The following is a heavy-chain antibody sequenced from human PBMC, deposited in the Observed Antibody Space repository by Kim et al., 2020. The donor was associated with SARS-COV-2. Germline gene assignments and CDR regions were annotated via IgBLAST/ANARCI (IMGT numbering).Heavy chain of an antibody. CDR3: ARGPRVTILNLSPENWFDP. J-gene: IGHJ5*02. Sequence: GGSLRLSCAASGFTFNTFAMAWVRQAPGRGLEWVATISDRGGTTLYADSVRGRLTISRDNSKNLLYLEMDSLRAEDTAVYYCARGPRVTILNLSPENWFDPWGQGTLVTVSS. D-gene: IGHD2-2*01. CDR2: ISDRGGTT. V-gene: IGHV3-23*01. CDR1: GFTFNTFA.